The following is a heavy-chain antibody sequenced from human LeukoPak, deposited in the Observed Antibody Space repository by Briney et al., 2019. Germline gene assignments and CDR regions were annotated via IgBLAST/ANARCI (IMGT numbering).Heavy chain of an antibody. V-gene: IGHV3-30*02. CDR3: AKDLTPTSRGRGVTMGYFDY. CDR2: IRYDGSNK. CDR1: GFTFSSYG. D-gene: IGHD3-10*01. J-gene: IGHJ4*02. Sequence: GGSLRLSCAASGFTFSSYGMHWVRQAPGKGLEWVAFIRYDGSNKYYADSVKGRFTISRDNSKNTLYLQMNSLRAEDTAVYYCAKDLTPTSRGRGVTMGYFDYWGQGTLVTVSS.